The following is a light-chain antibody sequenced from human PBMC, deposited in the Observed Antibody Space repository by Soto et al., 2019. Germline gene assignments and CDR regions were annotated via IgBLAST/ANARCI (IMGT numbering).Light chain of an antibody. Sequence: DIQMTQSPSSLSASVGDRVTITCQASDDISNYLNWYQQKPGKAPKVLIYDASHLESGVPSKFRGGGSGTEVTYTISSLRAEDIAKHYCLQYANLPLTFGPETKVDVK. CDR2: DAS. CDR3: LQYANLPLT. CDR1: DDISNY. V-gene: IGKV1-33*01. J-gene: IGKJ3*01.